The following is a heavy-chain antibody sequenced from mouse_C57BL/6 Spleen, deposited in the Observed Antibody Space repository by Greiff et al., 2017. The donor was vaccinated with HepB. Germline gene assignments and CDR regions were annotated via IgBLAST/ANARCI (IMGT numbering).Heavy chain of an antibody. CDR1: GFTFSSYG. V-gene: IGHV5-6*02. CDR3: ARRSSYFDY. J-gene: IGHJ2*01. Sequence: EVMLVESGGDLVKPGGSLKLSCAASGFTFSSYGMSWVRQTPDKRLEWVATISSGGSYTYYPDSVKGRFTISRDNAKNTLYLHMSSLKSEDTAMYYCARRSSYFDYWGQGTTLTVSS. CDR2: ISSGGSYT.